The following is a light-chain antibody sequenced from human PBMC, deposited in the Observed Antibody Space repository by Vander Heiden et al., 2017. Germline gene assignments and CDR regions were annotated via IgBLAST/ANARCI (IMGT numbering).Light chain of an antibody. Sequence: SYQLTQPPTVSGPAGQPARTTCSGDALPKQFSYWYQQKPGQAPVLVICKDSERPSGIPERFSGSSSGTTVTLTISGVQAEDEADYYCQSEDSSGTYVFGTGTKVTVL. CDR2: KDS. J-gene: IGLJ1*01. CDR1: ALPKQF. CDR3: QSEDSSGTYV. V-gene: IGLV3-25*03.